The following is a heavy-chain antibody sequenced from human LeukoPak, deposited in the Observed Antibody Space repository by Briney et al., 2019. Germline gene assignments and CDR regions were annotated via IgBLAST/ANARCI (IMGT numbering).Heavy chain of an antibody. CDR3: ARGHLYCSSTSCSQKYFGYSSSWPRAKIYYFDY. Sequence: GASVKVSCKASGYTFTNYAIHWVRQAPGQRLEWMGWINAGNGNTEYSQNLQDRVTITRDTSATTAYMELSSLRSEDTAVYYCARGHLYCSSTSCSQKYFGYSSSWPRAKIYYFDYWGQGTLVTVSS. J-gene: IGHJ4*02. CDR1: GYTFTNYA. V-gene: IGHV1-3*01. CDR2: INAGNGNT. D-gene: IGHD2-2*01.